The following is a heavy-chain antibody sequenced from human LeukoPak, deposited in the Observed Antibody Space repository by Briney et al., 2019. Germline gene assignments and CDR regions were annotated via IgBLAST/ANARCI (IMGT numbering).Heavy chain of an antibody. J-gene: IGHJ4*02. V-gene: IGHV3-23*01. CDR1: GFTFSNYA. CDR3: AKRVPYSSSSVYFDY. Sequence: AGGSLRLSCAASGFTFSNYAMNWVRQAPGKGLEWVSAISDSGRDTYYADSVKGRFTISRDNSKNTLYLQINSLRAEDAAVYYCAKRVPYSSSSVYFDYWGQGTLVTVSS. D-gene: IGHD6-6*01. CDR2: ISDSGRDT.